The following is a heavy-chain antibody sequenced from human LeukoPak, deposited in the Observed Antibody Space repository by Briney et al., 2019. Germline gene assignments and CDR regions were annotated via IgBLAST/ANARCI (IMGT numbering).Heavy chain of an antibody. CDR3: AREGRAAFDI. V-gene: IGHV3-48*02. CDR2: ISSSSSTI. CDR1: GFTFSRYS. Sequence: GGSLRLSCAASGFTFSRYSMNWVRQAPGRGLDGASYISSSSSTIYYADSVKGRFTISRDNAKNSLYLQTNILRDEDTAVYYCAREGRAAFDIWGQGTMVTVSS. J-gene: IGHJ3*02.